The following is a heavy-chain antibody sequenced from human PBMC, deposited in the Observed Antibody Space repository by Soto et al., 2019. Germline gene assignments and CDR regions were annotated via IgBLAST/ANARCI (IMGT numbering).Heavy chain of an antibody. CDR2: INHSGST. CDR1: GGSFSGYY. Sequence: PSETLSLTCAVYGGSFSGYYWSWIRQPPGKGLEWIGEINHSGSTNYNPSLKSRVTISVDTSKNQFSLKLSSVTAADTAVYYCARYGSAAGTGYYYGMDVWGQGTTVTVSS. D-gene: IGHD6-13*01. CDR3: ARYGSAAGTGYYYGMDV. J-gene: IGHJ6*02. V-gene: IGHV4-34*01.